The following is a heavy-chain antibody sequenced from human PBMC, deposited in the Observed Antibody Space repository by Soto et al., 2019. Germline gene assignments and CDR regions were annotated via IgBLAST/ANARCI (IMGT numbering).Heavy chain of an antibody. CDR3: ARDCGGDCYSVAAFDI. D-gene: IGHD2-21*02. CDR1: GYTFTGYY. J-gene: IGHJ3*02. V-gene: IGHV1-2*02. Sequence: QVQLVQSGAEVKKPGASVKVSCKASGYTFTGYYMHWVRQAPGQGLEWMGWINPNSGGTNYAQKFQGRVTMTRDTSISTAYMELSRLRSDDTAVYYCARDCGGDCYSVAAFDIWGQGTMVTVSS. CDR2: INPNSGGT.